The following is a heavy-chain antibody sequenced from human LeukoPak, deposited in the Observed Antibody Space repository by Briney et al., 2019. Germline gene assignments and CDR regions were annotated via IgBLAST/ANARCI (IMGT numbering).Heavy chain of an antibody. CDR1: GYTFTSYY. CDR2: INPSGGST. CDR3: ARDLYPTWIQLLGPFDY. D-gene: IGHD5-18*01. V-gene: IGHV1-46*01. Sequence: ASVKVSCKASGYTFTSYYMHWVRQAPGQGLEWMGIINPSGGSTSCAQKFQGRVTMTRDTSTSTVYMELSSLRSEDTAVYYCARDLYPTWIQLLGPFDYWGQGTLVTVSS. J-gene: IGHJ4*02.